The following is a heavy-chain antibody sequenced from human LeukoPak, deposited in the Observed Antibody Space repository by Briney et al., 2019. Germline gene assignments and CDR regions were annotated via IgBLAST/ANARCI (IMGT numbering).Heavy chain of an antibody. CDR1: GGSISSGDYY. V-gene: IGHV4-30-4*01. Sequence: SQTLSLACTVSGGSISSGDYYWSWIRQPPGKGLEWIGYIYYSGSTYCNPSLKSRVTISVDTSKNQFSLKLSSVTAADTAVYYCARETYDFWSGLDSFDPWGQGTLVTVSS. CDR2: IYYSGST. J-gene: IGHJ5*02. CDR3: ARETYDFWSGLDSFDP. D-gene: IGHD3-3*01.